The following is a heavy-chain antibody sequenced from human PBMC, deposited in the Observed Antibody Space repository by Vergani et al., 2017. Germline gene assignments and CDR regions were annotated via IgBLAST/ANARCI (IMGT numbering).Heavy chain of an antibody. CDR3: ARHSTVKWLVKLGGIDP. CDR1: GSSIRSSNYS. V-gene: IGHV4-39*01. D-gene: IGHD6-19*01. J-gene: IGHJ5*02. CDR2: IYYRGNT. Sequence: QLQLQESGPGLVKPSATLSLTCSVSGSSIRSSNYSWGWIRQPPGKGLEWFASIYYRGNTYYNPSLKSRVTISVDTSKNQFSLKLSSVTAADTTVYFCARHSTVKWLVKLGGIDPWGQGILVTVSS.